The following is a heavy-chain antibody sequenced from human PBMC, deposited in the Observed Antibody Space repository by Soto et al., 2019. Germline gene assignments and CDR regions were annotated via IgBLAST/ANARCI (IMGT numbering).Heavy chain of an antibody. CDR2: IGVSGGST. CDR3: ANEAAAGRKLDP. CDR1: GVTFSSYA. D-gene: IGHD6-13*01. V-gene: IGHV3-23*01. Sequence: EVQLLESGGGLVQPGGSLRLSCATSGVTFSSYAMSWVRQAPGKGLEWVSGIGVSGGSTYYADSVKGRLTISRDNSNNMVYRQMNNLRADDTAVYYCANEAAAGRKLDPGGKGPLVIVSS. J-gene: IGHJ5*02.